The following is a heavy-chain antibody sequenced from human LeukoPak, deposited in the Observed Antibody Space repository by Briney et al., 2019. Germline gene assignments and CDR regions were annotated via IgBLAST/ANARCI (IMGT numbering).Heavy chain of an antibody. J-gene: IGHJ4*02. CDR1: GFTFSSYS. V-gene: IGHV3-21*01. CDR3: ASEIVVVPAAPKSDY. Sequence: GGSQRLSCAASGFTFSSYSMNWVRQAPGKGLEWVSSISSSSSYICYADSVKGRFTISRDNAKNSLYLQMNSLRAEDTAVYYCASEIVVVPAAPKSDYWGQGTLVTVSS. CDR2: ISSSSSYI. D-gene: IGHD2-2*01.